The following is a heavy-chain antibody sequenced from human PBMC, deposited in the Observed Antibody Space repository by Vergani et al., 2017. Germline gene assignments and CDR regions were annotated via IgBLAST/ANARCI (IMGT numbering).Heavy chain of an antibody. CDR1: GFTFSSYE. Sequence: EVQLVESGGGLVQPGGSLRLSCAASGFTFSSYEMNWVRQAPGKGLEWVSYISSSGSTIYYADSVKGRFTISRDNAKNSLYLQMNSLRAEDTAVYYCANGYGSSTSCRDAVDIWGQGTMVTVSS. D-gene: IGHD2-2*03. V-gene: IGHV3-48*03. CDR2: ISSSGSTI. CDR3: ANGYGSSTSCRDAVDI. J-gene: IGHJ3*02.